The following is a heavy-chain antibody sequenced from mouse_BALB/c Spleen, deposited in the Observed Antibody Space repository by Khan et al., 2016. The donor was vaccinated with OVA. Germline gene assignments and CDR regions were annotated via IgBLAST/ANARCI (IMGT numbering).Heavy chain of an antibody. CDR2: INPSSNYT. CDR1: GYTFTSYT. D-gene: IGHD2-14*01. Sequence: QVQLQQSGAELARPGASVKMSCKASGYTFTSYTMHWVKQRPGQGLEWIGYINPSSNYTNSNQKFKDKATLTADKSSSTAYMQLSRLTSEDSAVYYCAREGAYYRTDGWFVYWGQGTLVTVSA. CDR3: AREGAYYRTDGWFVY. V-gene: IGHV1-4*01. J-gene: IGHJ3*01.